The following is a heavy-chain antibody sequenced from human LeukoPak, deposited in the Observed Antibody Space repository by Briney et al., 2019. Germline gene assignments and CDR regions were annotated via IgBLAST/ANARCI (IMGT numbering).Heavy chain of an antibody. CDR2: ISGSGGST. J-gene: IGHJ3*02. CDR3: AKDGFSSGYNPVDAFDI. D-gene: IGHD3-22*01. Sequence: AGGSLRLSCAASGFTFSSYAMSWVRQAPGKGLEWVSAISGSGGSTYYADSVKGRFTISRDNSKNTLYLQMNSLRAEDTAVYYCAKDGFSSGYNPVDAFDIWGQGTMVTVSS. CDR1: GFTFSSYA. V-gene: IGHV3-23*01.